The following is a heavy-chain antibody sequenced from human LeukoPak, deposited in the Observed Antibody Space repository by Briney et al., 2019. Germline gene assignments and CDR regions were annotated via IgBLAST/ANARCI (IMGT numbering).Heavy chain of an antibody. CDR1: GGTFSSYA. D-gene: IGHD6-19*01. CDR2: IIPIFGTA. Sequence: EASVKVSCKASGGTFSSYAISWVRQAPGQGLEWMGGIIPIFGTANYAQKFQGRVTITTDESTSTAYMERSSLRSEDTAVYYCARSRIAVAPFDYWGQGTLVTVSS. CDR3: ARSRIAVAPFDY. J-gene: IGHJ4*02. V-gene: IGHV1-69*05.